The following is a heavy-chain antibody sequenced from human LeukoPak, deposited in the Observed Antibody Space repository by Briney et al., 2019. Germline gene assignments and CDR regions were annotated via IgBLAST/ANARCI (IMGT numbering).Heavy chain of an antibody. Sequence: SETLSLTCTVSGYSISSGYYWGWIRQPPGKGLEWIGSIYHSGSTNYNPSLKSRVTISVDTSRNQFSLKLSSVTAADTAVYYCARGRSYYYDSSGYYYNYWGQGTLVTVSS. V-gene: IGHV4-38-2*02. D-gene: IGHD3-22*01. CDR2: IYHSGST. CDR3: ARGRSYYYDSSGYYYNY. J-gene: IGHJ4*02. CDR1: GYSISSGYY.